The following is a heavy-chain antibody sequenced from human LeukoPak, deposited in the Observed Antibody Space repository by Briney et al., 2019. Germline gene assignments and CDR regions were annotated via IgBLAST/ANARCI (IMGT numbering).Heavy chain of an antibody. CDR3: ARGLDFWSGYHFDY. CDR1: GGSFGGYY. Sequence: SETLSLTCAVYGGSFGGYYWSWIRQPPGKGLEWIGEINHSGSTNYNPSLKSRVTISVDTSKNQFSLKLSSVTAADTAVYYCARGLDFWSGYHFDYWGQGTLVTVSS. CDR2: INHSGST. V-gene: IGHV4-34*01. J-gene: IGHJ4*02. D-gene: IGHD3-3*01.